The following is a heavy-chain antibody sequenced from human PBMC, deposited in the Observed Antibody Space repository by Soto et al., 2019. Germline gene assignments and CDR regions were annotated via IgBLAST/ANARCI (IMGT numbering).Heavy chain of an antibody. CDR1: GGTFSSYA. Sequence: QVQLVQSGAEVKKPGSSVKVSCKASGGTFSSYAISWVRQAPGQGLEWMGGIIPIFGTANYAQKFKGRVTITADESTSTAYMELSSLRSEDTAVYYCARDYSSSGTWDYYYGMDVWGQGTTVTVSS. J-gene: IGHJ6*02. V-gene: IGHV1-69*01. D-gene: IGHD6-13*01. CDR3: ARDYSSSGTWDYYYGMDV. CDR2: IIPIFGTA.